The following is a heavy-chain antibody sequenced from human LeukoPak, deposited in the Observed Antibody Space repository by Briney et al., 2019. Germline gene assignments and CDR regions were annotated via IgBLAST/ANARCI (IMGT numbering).Heavy chain of an antibody. J-gene: IGHJ4*02. V-gene: IGHV3-30-3*01. Sequence: GGSLRLSCAASGFTFSSYAMQWVRQAPGKGLEWVAVISYDGSNKYYADSVKGRFTISRDNSKNTLYLQMNSLRAEDTAVYYCARDTVLLWFGESAAFDYWGQGTLVTVSS. CDR3: ARDTVLLWFGESAAFDY. D-gene: IGHD3-10*01. CDR1: GFTFSSYA. CDR2: ISYDGSNK.